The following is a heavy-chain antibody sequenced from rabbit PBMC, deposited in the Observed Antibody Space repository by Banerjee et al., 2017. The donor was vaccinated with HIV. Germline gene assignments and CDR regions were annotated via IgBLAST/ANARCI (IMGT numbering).Heavy chain of an antibody. D-gene: IGHD4-1*01. CDR2: IDSSSIT. V-gene: IGHV1S40*01. CDR1: GFSFSSSYY. Sequence: QSLEESGGDLVKPGASLTLTCTASGFSFSSSYYMCWVRQAPGKGLEWIGCIDSSSITWYASWVNGRFTISKTSSTTVPLQMTSLTAADTATYFCARDLAGVIGWNFNLWGPGTLVTVS. CDR3: ARDLAGVIGWNFNL. J-gene: IGHJ4*01.